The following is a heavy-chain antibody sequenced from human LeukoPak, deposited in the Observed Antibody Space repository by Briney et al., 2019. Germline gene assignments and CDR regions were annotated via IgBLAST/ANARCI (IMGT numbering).Heavy chain of an antibody. CDR1: GGSISSGGYY. J-gene: IGHJ4*02. CDR3: ARSPTSRYYYDSSGETFDY. CDR2: IYHTGST. Sequence: PSQTLSLTCTVAGGSISSGGYYWSWIRQPPGKGLEWIGYIYHTGSTYNNPSLKSRVTISVDTSKIQVSLKLNSVTAADTAVYYCARSPTSRYYYDSSGETFDYWGQGTLVTVSS. D-gene: IGHD3-22*01. V-gene: IGHV4-30-2*02.